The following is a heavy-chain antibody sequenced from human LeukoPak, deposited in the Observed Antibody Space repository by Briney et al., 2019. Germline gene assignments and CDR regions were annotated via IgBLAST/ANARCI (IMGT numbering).Heavy chain of an antibody. V-gene: IGHV3-30*18. J-gene: IGHJ6*02. CDR2: ISYDGSNK. CDR1: GFTFSSYD. CDR3: AKDPSGDSFGSYGMDV. Sequence: GRSLRLSCAASGFTFSSYDMHWVRQAPGKGLEWMAVISYDGSNKYYAASVKGRFTISRDNSKNTLYLQMNSRRADDTAVYYCAKDPSGDSFGSYGMDVWGQGTTVTVSS. D-gene: IGHD5-18*01.